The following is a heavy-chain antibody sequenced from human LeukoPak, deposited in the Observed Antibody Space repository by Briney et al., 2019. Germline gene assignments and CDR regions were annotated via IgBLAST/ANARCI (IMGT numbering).Heavy chain of an antibody. J-gene: IGHJ4*02. CDR2: ISYDGRNK. CDR1: GFTFSSYA. CDR3: AKSTGYSSGWYHPADY. Sequence: GRSLRLSCAASGFTFSSYAMDWVRQARRKGLEWVAVISYDGRNKYYADSVKGRFTISRDNSKNTLYLQMNSLRAEDTAVYYCAKSTGYSSGWYHPADYWGQGTLVTVSS. D-gene: IGHD6-19*01. V-gene: IGHV3-30-3*02.